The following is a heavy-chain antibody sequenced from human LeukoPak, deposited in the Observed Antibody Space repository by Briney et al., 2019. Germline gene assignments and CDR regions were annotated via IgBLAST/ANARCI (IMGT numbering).Heavy chain of an antibody. D-gene: IGHD5-12*01. CDR2: IYPGDSDT. Sequence: GESLKISCKGYGYSFSSYWIAWVRQMPGKGLEWMGIIYPGDSDTRYSPSFRGQVTISADKSISTAYLQWSSLRASDTAMYYCARSGYSGYEGDYWGQGTLVTVSS. CDR1: GYSFSSYW. V-gene: IGHV5-51*01. J-gene: IGHJ4*02. CDR3: ARSGYSGYEGDY.